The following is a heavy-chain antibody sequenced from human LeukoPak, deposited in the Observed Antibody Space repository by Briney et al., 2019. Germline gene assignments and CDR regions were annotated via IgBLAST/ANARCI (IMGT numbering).Heavy chain of an antibody. CDR1: GFPFTSQG. CDR3: AKMQGYFDL. V-gene: IGHV3-23*01. Sequence: GGSLRLSCAASGFPFTSQGMAWVRQAPAKGLEWVSAITGSGDKTYYADSVKGRFTISRNNSKNTLYLQMNSLSAEDTAVYYCAKMQGYFDLWAVAPWSLSPQ. CDR2: ITGSGDKT. J-gene: IGHJ2*01.